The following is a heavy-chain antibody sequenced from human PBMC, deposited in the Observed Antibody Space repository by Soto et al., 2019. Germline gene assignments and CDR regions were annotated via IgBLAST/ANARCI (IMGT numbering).Heavy chain of an antibody. V-gene: IGHV1-3*01. CDR3: ARDETFAWNDDLDF. CDR1: GYTFTRYA. J-gene: IGHJ4*02. D-gene: IGHD1-1*01. CDR2: INARNGNT. Sequence: QVLLVQSGAEVTKPGASVKVSCKASGYTFTRYAMHWVRQAPGQGLEWMGWINARNGNTKYSQKFQDRVTITRDTSASTAHMELSILRSEDTAIYYCARDETFAWNDDLDFWGQGTLVTVSS.